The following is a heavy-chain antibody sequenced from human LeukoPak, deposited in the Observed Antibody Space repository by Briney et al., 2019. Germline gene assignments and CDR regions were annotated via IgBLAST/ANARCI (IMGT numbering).Heavy chain of an antibody. Sequence: GRSLRLSCTASGFTFGDYAVSWFRQAPGKGLEWVGFIRSKAYGGTTEYAASVKGRFTISRDDSKSIAYLQMNSLKTEDTAVYYCTRDPYYDPSWGQGTLVTVSS. CDR3: TRDPYYDPS. V-gene: IGHV3-49*03. D-gene: IGHD3-3*01. CDR1: GFTFGDYA. CDR2: IRSKAYGGTT. J-gene: IGHJ4*02.